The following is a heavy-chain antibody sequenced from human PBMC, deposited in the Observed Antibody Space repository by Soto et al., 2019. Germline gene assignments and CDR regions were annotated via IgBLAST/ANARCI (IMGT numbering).Heavy chain of an antibody. Sequence: QVQLQQWGAGLLKPSETLSLTCAVYGGSFSGYYWSWIRQPPGKGLEWIGEINHSGSTNYNPSLKSRVTISVDTSKNQFSLKLSSVTAADTAVYYRASRVPPHVDFWSAILGDHAFDIWGQGTMVTVSS. V-gene: IGHV4-34*01. CDR2: INHSGST. J-gene: IGHJ3*02. D-gene: IGHD3-3*01. CDR3: ASRVPPHVDFWSAILGDHAFDI. CDR1: GGSFSGYY.